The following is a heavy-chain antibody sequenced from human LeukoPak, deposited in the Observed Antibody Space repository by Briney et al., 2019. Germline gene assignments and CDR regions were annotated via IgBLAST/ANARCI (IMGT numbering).Heavy chain of an antibody. D-gene: IGHD3-10*01. J-gene: IGHJ4*02. CDR1: GFTFDDYA. CDR3: AKVAPRGGSYSPYYFDY. V-gene: IGHV3-43*02. CDR2: ISGDGGST. Sequence: PGGSLRLSCAASGFTFDDYAMHWVRQAPGKGLEWVSLISGDGGSTYYADSVKGRFTISGDNSKNSLYLQMNSLRTEDTALYYCAKVAPRGGSYSPYYFDYWGQGTLVTVSS.